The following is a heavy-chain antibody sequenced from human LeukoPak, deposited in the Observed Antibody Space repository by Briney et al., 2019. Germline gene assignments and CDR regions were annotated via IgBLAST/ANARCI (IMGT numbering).Heavy chain of an antibody. D-gene: IGHD3-3*01. CDR2: IYSGGST. Sequence: PGGSLRLSCAASGFTFSSNYMSWVRQAPGKGLEWVSVIYSGGSTYYADSVKGRFTISRDNSKNTLYLQMNSLRAEDTAAYYCARDIPYDFWSGYYTHWGQGTLVTVSS. V-gene: IGHV3-66*02. CDR3: ARDIPYDFWSGYYTH. J-gene: IGHJ4*02. CDR1: GFTFSSNY.